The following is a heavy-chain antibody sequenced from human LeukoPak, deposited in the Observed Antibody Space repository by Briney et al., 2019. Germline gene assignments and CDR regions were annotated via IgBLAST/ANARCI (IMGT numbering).Heavy chain of an antibody. D-gene: IGHD6-19*01. CDR2: IHSTGSV. CDR1: AGSTSGYF. V-gene: IGHV4-59*01. Sequence: TSETLSLTCTVSAGSTSGYFWSWIRQPPGEGLEWIGFIHSTGSVTFNPSLKNRVSISLDTSKNQFSLTLTSVTAADTAVYYCARDSARISVSGARAMDVWGQGTTVTVSS. J-gene: IGHJ6*02. CDR3: ARDSARISVSGARAMDV.